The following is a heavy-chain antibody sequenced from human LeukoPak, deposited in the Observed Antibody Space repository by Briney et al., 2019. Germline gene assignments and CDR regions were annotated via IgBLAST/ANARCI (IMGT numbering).Heavy chain of an antibody. D-gene: IGHD5-12*01. CDR3: AREYSGYGPLDY. Sequence: PGRSLRLSCAASGFTFSSYGMHWVRQAPGKGLEWVAVIWYDGSNKYYADSVKGRFTISRDNSKNTLYLQMNSLRAEDTAVYYCAREYSGYGPLDYRGQGTLVTVSS. CDR2: IWYDGSNK. CDR1: GFTFSSYG. V-gene: IGHV3-33*01. J-gene: IGHJ4*02.